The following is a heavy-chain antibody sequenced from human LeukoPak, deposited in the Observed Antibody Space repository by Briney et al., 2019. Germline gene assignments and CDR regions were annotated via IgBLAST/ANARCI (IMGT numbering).Heavy chain of an antibody. V-gene: IGHV3-23*01. Sequence: GGSLRLSCAASGFTFSSYWLSWVRQAPGKGLEWVSAISGSGGSTYYADSVKGRFTISRDNSKNTLYLQMNSLRAEDTAVYYCAKLWFGELLYVDYWGQGTLVTVSS. CDR1: GFTFSSYW. J-gene: IGHJ4*02. CDR2: ISGSGGST. CDR3: AKLWFGELLYVDY. D-gene: IGHD3-10*01.